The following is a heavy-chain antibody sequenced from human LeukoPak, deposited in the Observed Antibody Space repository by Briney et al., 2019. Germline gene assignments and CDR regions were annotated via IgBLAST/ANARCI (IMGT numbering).Heavy chain of an antibody. D-gene: IGHD4-23*01. V-gene: IGHV3-21*01. J-gene: IGHJ4*02. CDR2: ISSSSSYI. CDR3: ARGRQDYGGNSAGLFDY. CDR1: GFTFSSYS. Sequence: GGSLRLSWAASGFTFSSYSMNWVRQAPGKGLEWVSSISSSSSYIYYADSVKGRFTISRDNAKNSLYLQMNSLRAEDTAVYYCARGRQDYGGNSAGLFDYWGQGTLVTVSS.